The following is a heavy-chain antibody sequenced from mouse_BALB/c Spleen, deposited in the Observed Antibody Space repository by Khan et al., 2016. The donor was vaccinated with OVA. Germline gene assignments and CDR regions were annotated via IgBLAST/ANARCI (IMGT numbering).Heavy chain of an antibody. CDR1: GFSLTNYS. J-gene: IGHJ3*01. Sequence: VQLQESGPGLVQPSQSLSITCTVSGFSLTNYSVHWVRQSPGKGLEWLGVIWSAGSTDYNADFISRLTIRKDNSRSQVFFKMNSLQPNDTAIYYCARRGYDYGRGALFAYWGQGTLVTVSA. CDR3: ARRGYDYGRGALFAY. CDR2: IWSAGST. V-gene: IGHV2-2*02. D-gene: IGHD2-4*01.